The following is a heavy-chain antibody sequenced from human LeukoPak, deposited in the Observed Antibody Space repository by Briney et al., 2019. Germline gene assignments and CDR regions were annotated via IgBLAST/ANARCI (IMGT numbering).Heavy chain of an antibody. CDR3: AGSHYDFWSGYYAFDY. CDR1: GGSISGYY. Sequence: PSKTLSLTCTVSGGSISGYYWSWIRQPPGKGLEWIGYIYYSGSTSYNPSLKSRVTISVDTSKNQFSLKLSSVTAADTAVYYCAGSHYDFWSGYYAFDYWAREPWSPSPQ. J-gene: IGHJ4*02. D-gene: IGHD3-3*01. V-gene: IGHV4-59*01. CDR2: IYYSGST.